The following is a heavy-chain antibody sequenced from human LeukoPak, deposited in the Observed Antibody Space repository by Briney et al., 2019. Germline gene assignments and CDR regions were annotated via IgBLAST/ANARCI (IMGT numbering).Heavy chain of an antibody. V-gene: IGHV4-34*01. J-gene: IGHJ4*02. D-gene: IGHD6-13*01. CDR3: ASRPLIAAAGTGFDY. CDR1: GGSFSGYY. CDR2: INHSGST. Sequence: PSETLSLTCAVYGGSFSGYYWSWIRQPPGKGLEWIGEINHSGSTSYNPSLKSRVTISVDTSKNQFSLKLSSVTAADTAVYYCASRPLIAAAGTGFDYWGQGTLVTVSS.